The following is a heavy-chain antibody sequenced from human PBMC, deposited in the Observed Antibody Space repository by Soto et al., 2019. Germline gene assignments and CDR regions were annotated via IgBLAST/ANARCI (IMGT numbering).Heavy chain of an antibody. CDR1: GFSVSGSC. V-gene: IGHV3-53*01. Sequence: PGGSLRLSCAAAGFSVSGSCMGWVRQAPGKGLEWVSVIYRGGGTYYVDSVKGRFTISRDNSENTLYLQMNSLRADDTAVYYCSSQDCSGDSCQRPNWGRGTLVTVSS. CDR2: IYRGGGT. CDR3: SSQDCSGDSCQRPN. J-gene: IGHJ4*02. D-gene: IGHD2-15*01.